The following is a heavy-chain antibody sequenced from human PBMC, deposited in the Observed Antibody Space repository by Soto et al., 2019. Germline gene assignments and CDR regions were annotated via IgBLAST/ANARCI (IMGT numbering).Heavy chain of an antibody. D-gene: IGHD2-2*01. V-gene: IGHV4-39*01. J-gene: IGHJ6*02. CDR3: ARRHAMDV. Sequence: SETLSLTCTVSGGSISSSSYYWGWIRQPPGKGLEWIGSIYYSGSTYYNPSLKSRVTISVDTSKNQFSLKLSSVTAADTAVYHCARRHAMDVWGQGNPGHRLL. CDR1: GGSISSSSYY. CDR2: IYYSGST.